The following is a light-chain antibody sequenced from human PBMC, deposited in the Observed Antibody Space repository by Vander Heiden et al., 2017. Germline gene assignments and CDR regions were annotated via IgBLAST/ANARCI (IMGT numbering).Light chain of an antibody. CDR1: SSNIGNNY. J-gene: IGLJ3*02. CDR2: ENN. Sequence: QSVLTQTPSVSAAPGQKVTISCSGSSSNIGNNYVSWYQQLPGTAPKLLIYENNKRPSGIPDRFSGSKSGTSATLGITGLQTGDEADYYCGTWDSSLSAGKVFGGGTKLTVL. CDR3: GTWDSSLSAGKV. V-gene: IGLV1-51*02.